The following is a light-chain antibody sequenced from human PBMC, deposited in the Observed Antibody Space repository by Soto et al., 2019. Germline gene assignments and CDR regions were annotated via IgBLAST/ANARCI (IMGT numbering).Light chain of an antibody. V-gene: IGKV3-15*01. CDR2: GAS. J-gene: IGKJ2*01. Sequence: EIVMTQSPATLSVSPGDRATLSCRASQSVRSYLAWYQQKPGQSPRLLISGASTRATGFPARFSGSGSGTEFPLTISNLQSEDFAVYYCQQYNNWPYTFGKGTKVDIK. CDR1: QSVRSY. CDR3: QQYNNWPYT.